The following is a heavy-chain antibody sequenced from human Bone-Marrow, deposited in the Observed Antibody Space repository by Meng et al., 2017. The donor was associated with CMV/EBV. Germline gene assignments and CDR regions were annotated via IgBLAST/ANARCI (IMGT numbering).Heavy chain of an antibody. CDR2: IIPIFGTA. V-gene: IGHV1-69*05. CDR3: ERAQGYYGMDV. J-gene: IGHJ6*02. Sequence: SVKVSCKASGYSFNDFAVNWVRQAPGQGLEWMGGIIPIFGTANYAQKFQGRVTIATDESTSTAYMELSSLRSEDTAVYYCERAQGYYGMDVWGQGTTVTVSS. CDR1: GYSFNDFA.